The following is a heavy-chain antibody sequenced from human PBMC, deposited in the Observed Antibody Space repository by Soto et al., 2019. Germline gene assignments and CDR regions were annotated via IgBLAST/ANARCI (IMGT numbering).Heavy chain of an antibody. CDR3: AHIVVAGLGYYFDY. Sequence: QITLKESGPTLVKPTQTLTLTCTFSGFSFSSTRMAVGWIRQPPGKALEWLALIYWDDDKRYSPFLKSRLTITTDTSKTLVVLTMSSMAPVDTARYYCAHIVVAGLGYYFDYWGQGTLVTVSS. D-gene: IGHD6-19*01. CDR2: IYWDDDK. J-gene: IGHJ4*02. CDR1: GFSFSSTRMA. V-gene: IGHV2-5*02.